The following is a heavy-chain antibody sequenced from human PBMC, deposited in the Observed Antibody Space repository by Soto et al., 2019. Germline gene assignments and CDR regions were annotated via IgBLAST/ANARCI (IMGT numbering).Heavy chain of an antibody. Sequence: GASVKVSCKASGYTFTGYYMHWVRQAPGQGLEWMGWINPNSGGTNYAQKFQGRVTMTRDTSISTAYMELSRLRSDDTAVYYCARERGTMVRGVIMTLNWFDLWGQGTQVTVSS. J-gene: IGHJ5*02. CDR1: GYTFTGYY. CDR2: INPNSGGT. D-gene: IGHD3-10*01. CDR3: ARERGTMVRGVIMTLNWFDL. V-gene: IGHV1-2*02.